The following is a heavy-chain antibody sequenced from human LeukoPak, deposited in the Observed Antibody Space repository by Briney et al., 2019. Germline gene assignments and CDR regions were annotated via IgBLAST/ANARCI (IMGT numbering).Heavy chain of an antibody. Sequence: ASVKVSCKASGYTFTGYYMQWVRQAPGQGLEWMGWINPNSGGTNYAQKFQGRVTMTRDTSISTAYMELSRLGSDDTAVYYCARDLPEITIFGVVSQFDYWGQGTLVTVSS. D-gene: IGHD3-3*01. CDR1: GYTFTGYY. J-gene: IGHJ4*02. CDR2: INPNSGGT. V-gene: IGHV1-2*02. CDR3: ARDLPEITIFGVVSQFDY.